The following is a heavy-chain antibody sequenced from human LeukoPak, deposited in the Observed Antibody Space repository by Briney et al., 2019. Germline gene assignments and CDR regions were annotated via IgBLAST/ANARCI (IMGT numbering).Heavy chain of an antibody. CDR3: AKDHSLYYDFWSGYYGGYFQH. D-gene: IGHD3-3*01. Sequence: GGSLRLSCAASGFTFETYAIHWVRQAPGKGLEWVAAMSYDGINKHYADSVMGRFTISRDNSKNTLYLQMNSLRPEDTALYYCAKDHSLYYDFWSGYYGGYFQHWGQGTLVTVSS. CDR2: MSYDGINK. J-gene: IGHJ1*01. CDR1: GFTFETYA. V-gene: IGHV3-30*01.